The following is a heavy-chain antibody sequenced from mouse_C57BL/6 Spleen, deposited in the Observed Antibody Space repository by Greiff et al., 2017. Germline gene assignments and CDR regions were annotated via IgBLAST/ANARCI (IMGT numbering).Heavy chain of an antibody. J-gene: IGHJ1*03. CDR2: ISSGSSTI. V-gene: IGHV5-17*01. CDR1: GFTFSDYG. CDR3: ARHYGYWYFDG. Sequence: DVKLVESGGGLVKPGGSLKLSCAASGFTFSDYGMHWVRQAPEKGLEWVAYISSGSSTINYADKVKGRFTISRDNAKNTLFLQMTSLRSEDTAMYYCARHYGYWYFDGWGTGTTVTVSS. D-gene: IGHD1-2*01.